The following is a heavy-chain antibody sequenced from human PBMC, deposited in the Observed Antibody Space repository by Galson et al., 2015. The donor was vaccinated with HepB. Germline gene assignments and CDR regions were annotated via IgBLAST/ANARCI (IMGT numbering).Heavy chain of an antibody. CDR1: GFTFSSYA. V-gene: IGHV3-23*01. J-gene: IGHJ6*02. D-gene: IGHD2-15*01. Sequence: SLRLSCAASGFTFSSYAMSWVRQAPGKGLEWVSAISGSGGSTYYADSVKGRFTISRDNSKNTLYLQMNSLRAEDTAVYYCAKDPCSWGRVAACDYYYYGMDVWGQGTTVTVSS. CDR3: AKDPCSWGRVAACDYYYYGMDV. CDR2: ISGSGGST.